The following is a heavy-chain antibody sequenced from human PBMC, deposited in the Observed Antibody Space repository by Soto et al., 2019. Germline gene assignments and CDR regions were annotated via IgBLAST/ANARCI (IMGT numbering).Heavy chain of an antibody. V-gene: IGHV3-30-3*01. CDR2: ISPDGGNQ. CDR3: ARENSPIAPRLFQH. Sequence: GGSLRLSCVASGFIFSDYAMHWARQAPGKGLVWVALISPDGGNQYYSESAKGRFTISRDNSKNTLYLQMNDLRPDDTALYYCARENSPIAPRLFQHWGHGSLVTVSS. J-gene: IGHJ1*01. D-gene: IGHD6-6*01. CDR1: GFIFSDYA.